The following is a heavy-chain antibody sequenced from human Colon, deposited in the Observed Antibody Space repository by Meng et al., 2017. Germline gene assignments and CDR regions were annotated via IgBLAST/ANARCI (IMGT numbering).Heavy chain of an antibody. CDR2: ISYDGSNK. CDR3: ARQLTQASGGYDSSGYVFGY. CDR1: GFTFSSYA. D-gene: IGHD3-22*01. Sequence: GESLKISCAASGFTFSSYAMHWVRQAPGKGLEWVAVISYDGSNKYYADSVKGRFTISRDNSKNTLYLQMNSLRAEDTAVYYCARQLTQASGGYDSSGYVFGYWGQGTLVTVSS. J-gene: IGHJ4*02. V-gene: IGHV3-30*01.